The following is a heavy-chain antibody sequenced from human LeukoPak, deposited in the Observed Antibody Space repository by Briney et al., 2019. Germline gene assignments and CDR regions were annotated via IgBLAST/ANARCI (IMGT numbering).Heavy chain of an antibody. D-gene: IGHD1-26*01. CDR3: ARLSGIYSFDY. CDR2: IYPGDSDI. J-gene: IGHJ4*02. CDR1: GYSFTTYW. Sequence: GEALQISCKGSGYSFTTYWIGWVRQMPGKGREWMGIIYPGDSDIRYSPSFQGQVTISADKSISTAYLQWSSLKASDTAMYYCARLSGIYSFDYWGQGTLVTVSS. V-gene: IGHV5-51*01.